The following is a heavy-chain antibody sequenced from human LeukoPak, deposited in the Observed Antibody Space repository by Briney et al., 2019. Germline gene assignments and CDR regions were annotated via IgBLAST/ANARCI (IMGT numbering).Heavy chain of an antibody. CDR1: GGSINNFY. Sequence: PSETLSLTCTVSGGSINNFYWYWIRQPPGKGLEWIGYIYYTGGTNYNPSLKSRVTISADTSNNLVSLRLTYVTAADTAVYYCVRVGDLGSSFDYWGQGIQVTVSS. CDR3: VRVGDLGSSFDY. D-gene: IGHD3-10*01. V-gene: IGHV4-59*01. CDR2: IYYTGGT. J-gene: IGHJ4*02.